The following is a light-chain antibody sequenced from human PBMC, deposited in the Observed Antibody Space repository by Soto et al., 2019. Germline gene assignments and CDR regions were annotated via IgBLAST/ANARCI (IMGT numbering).Light chain of an antibody. CDR1: QSISSY. CDR2: AAS. V-gene: IGKV1-39*01. CDR3: HQSYSTWT. Sequence: DIQMTQSPSSLSASVGDRVTITCRASQSISSYLNWYQQKPGKAPKLLIYAASSLQSGVPSRFSGSGSGTDFTLTISSLQPEDFATYYCHQSYSTWTFGQGTKV. J-gene: IGKJ1*01.